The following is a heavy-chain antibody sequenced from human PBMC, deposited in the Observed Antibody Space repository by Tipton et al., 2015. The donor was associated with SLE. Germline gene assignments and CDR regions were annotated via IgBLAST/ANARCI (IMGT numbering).Heavy chain of an antibody. J-gene: IGHJ6*02. CDR3: ASGWGGGPITVSGVPHPMDV. D-gene: IGHD3-3*01. Sequence: TLSLTCSVSGASIGFSPYSCSWIRQTAGKRLEWIGRAYTGGSTPKYNPSLKSRVTISVDTSRNQFSLRVSSVTAADTAVYYCASGWGGGPITVSGVPHPMDVWGQGTTVTVSS. CDR2: AYTGGST. V-gene: IGHV4-61*02. CDR1: GASIGFSPYS.